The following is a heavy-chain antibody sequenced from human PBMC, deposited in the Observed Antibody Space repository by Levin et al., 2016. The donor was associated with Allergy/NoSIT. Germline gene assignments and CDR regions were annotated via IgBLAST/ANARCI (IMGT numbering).Heavy chain of an antibody. CDR1: GASMTDYY. V-gene: IGHV4-59*08. D-gene: IGHD3-10*01. Sequence: SETLSLTCTVSGASMTDYYWNWIRQSPGKGLEWIGYIHYSGTTNXNPSLKSRITISGDTANTQFSLKLNSVTAADTAVYYCARHRGSITMIRTHEYWGQGTLVTVSS. CDR3: ARHRGSITMIRTHEY. J-gene: IGHJ4*02. CDR2: IHYSGTT.